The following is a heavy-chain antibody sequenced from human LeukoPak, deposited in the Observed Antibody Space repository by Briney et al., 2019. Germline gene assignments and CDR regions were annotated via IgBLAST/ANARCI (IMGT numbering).Heavy chain of an antibody. D-gene: IGHD3-10*01. V-gene: IGHV3-23*01. CDR3: AKVGPSLVRGLIRGGARYYYNYMDV. CDR1: GFTLSTYA. J-gene: IGHJ6*03. CDR2: TSSSDAGT. Sequence: GGSLRLSCAASGFTLSTYAMSWVRQTPGKGLEWVAATSSSDAGTYHADSVRGRFTISRDNSKNTLYLQMNSLRAEDTAVYYCAKVGPSLVRGLIRGGARYYYNYMDVWGKGTTVTISS.